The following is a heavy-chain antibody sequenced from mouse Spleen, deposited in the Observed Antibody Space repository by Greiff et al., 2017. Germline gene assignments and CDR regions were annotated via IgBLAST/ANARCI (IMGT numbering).Heavy chain of an antibody. CDR3: VRQPYGYYFDY. CDR1: GFTFNTYA. CDR2: IRSKSNNYAT. D-gene: IGHD1-2*01. V-gene: IGHV10-1*02. J-gene: IGHJ2*01. Sequence: EVHLVESGGGLVQPKGSLKLSCAASGFTFNTYAMNWVRQAPGKGLEWVARIRSKSNNYATYYADSVKDRFTISRDDSQSMLYLQMNNLKTEDTAMYYCVRQPYGYYFDYWGQGTTLTVSS.